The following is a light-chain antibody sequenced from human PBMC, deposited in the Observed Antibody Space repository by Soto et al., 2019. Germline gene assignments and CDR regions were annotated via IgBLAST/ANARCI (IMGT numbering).Light chain of an antibody. V-gene: IGLV2-14*01. J-gene: IGLJ2*01. CDR1: SSDVGGYNY. CDR3: SSYTITTTVV. Sequence: QSALTQPASVSGSPGQSITISCTGTSSDVGGYNYVSWYQQHPGKAPKLIIYEVTNRPSGVSNRFSGSKSGNTASLTISGLQAEDEANYYCSSYTITTTVVFGGGTQLTVL. CDR2: EVT.